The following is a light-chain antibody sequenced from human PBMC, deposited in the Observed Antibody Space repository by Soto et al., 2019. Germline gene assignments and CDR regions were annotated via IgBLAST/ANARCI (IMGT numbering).Light chain of an antibody. CDR3: SSYTNSCTYV. V-gene: IGLV2-14*01. J-gene: IGLJ1*01. CDR2: DVS. Sequence: QSALTQPASVSGSPGQSITISCTGTSSDVGAYNYVSWYQQHPGKAPKLMIYDVSNRPSGISDRFSVSKSGNTASLTISNLQADDEADYYCSSYTNSCTYVFGTGTKLTVL. CDR1: SSDVGAYNY.